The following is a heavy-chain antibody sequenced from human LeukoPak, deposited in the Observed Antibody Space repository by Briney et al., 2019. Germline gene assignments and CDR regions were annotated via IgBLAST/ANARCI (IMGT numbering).Heavy chain of an antibody. CDR3: AREGDLDYGDFDY. CDR2: IKQDGSEK. CDR1: GFTFSSYW. V-gene: IGHV3-7*01. D-gene: IGHD4-17*01. Sequence: PGGSLRLSCAASGFTFSSYWMSWVRQAPGKGLEWVANIKQDGSEKYYADSVKGRFTISRDNSKNTLYLQMNSLRAEDTAVYYCAREGDLDYGDFDYSGQGTLVTVSS. J-gene: IGHJ4*02.